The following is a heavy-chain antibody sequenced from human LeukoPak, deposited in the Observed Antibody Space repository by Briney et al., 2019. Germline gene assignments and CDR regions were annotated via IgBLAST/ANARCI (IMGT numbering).Heavy chain of an antibody. V-gene: IGHV4-31*03. D-gene: IGHD4-17*01. Sequence: PSQTLSLTCTVSGGSISSGGYYWSWVRQHPEKGLEWIGYIYYSGTAYYNPSLKSRVTMSVDTSKNQFSLKLSSVTAADTAVYYCARGGSVTTAYRTLDYWGQGTLVTVSS. CDR3: ARGGSVTTAYRTLDY. CDR1: GGSISSGGYY. J-gene: IGHJ4*02. CDR2: IYYSGTA.